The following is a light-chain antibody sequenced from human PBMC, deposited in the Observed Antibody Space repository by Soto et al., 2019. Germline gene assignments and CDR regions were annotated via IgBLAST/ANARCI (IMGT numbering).Light chain of an antibody. V-gene: IGKV3-15*01. J-gene: IGKJ5*01. CDR2: GAS. CDR3: QQYGDWPIT. CDR1: QSISNT. Sequence: VMTQSPATLSLSPGATATLSCRASQSISNTLVWYQQKPGQAPRLLISGASNWATNIPARFRGSGSGTEFTLTISNVQSEDFAIYYCQQYGDWPITFGQGTRLEI.